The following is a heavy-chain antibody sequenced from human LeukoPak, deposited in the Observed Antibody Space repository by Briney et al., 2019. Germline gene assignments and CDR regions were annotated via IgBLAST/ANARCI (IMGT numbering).Heavy chain of an antibody. D-gene: IGHD3-16*02. CDR1: GFTVSTDH. CDR2: SYNNNIS. V-gene: IGHV3-53*01. J-gene: IGHJ4*02. CDR3: ARVWELSFDY. Sequence: GGSLRLSCAASGFTVSTDHMSWVRQAPGKGLEWVAVSYNNNISQYAESVKGRFTISRDNSKNTLDLQVNSLRAEDTALYYCARVWELSFDYWGQGTLVTVSS.